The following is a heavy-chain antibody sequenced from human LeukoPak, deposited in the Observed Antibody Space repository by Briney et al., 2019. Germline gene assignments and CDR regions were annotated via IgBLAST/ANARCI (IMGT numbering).Heavy chain of an antibody. CDR3: TGSFLAY. CDR2: IKSKTDGGTT. D-gene: IGHD1-26*01. CDR1: GFTFSNAW. J-gene: IGHJ4*02. V-gene: IGHV3-15*01. Sequence: GGSLRLSCVVSGFTFSNAWMSWARQAPGKGMEWVGHIKSKTDGGTTDYAASVEGRFIISRDDSQNTMYLQMNSLKAEDTAVYYCTGSFLAYWGQGTLVTVSS.